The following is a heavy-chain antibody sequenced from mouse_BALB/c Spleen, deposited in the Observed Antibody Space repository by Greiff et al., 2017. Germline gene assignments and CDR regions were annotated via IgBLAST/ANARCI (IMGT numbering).Heavy chain of an antibody. V-gene: IGHV2-9*02. Sequence: QVQLKESGPGLVAPSQSLSITCTVSGFSLTSYGVHWVRQPPGKGLEWLGVIWAGGSTNYNSALMSRLSISKDNSKSQVFLKMNSLQTDDTAMYYCARETSSYYYAMDYWGQGTSVTVSS. CDR3: ARETSSYYYAMDY. CDR2: IWAGGST. CDR1: GFSLTSYG. J-gene: IGHJ4*01.